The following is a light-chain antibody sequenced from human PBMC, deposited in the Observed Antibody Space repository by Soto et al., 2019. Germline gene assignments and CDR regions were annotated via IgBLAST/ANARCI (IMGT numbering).Light chain of an antibody. CDR1: SSNFGAGHD. Sequence: QSVLTQPPSVSGAPGQTVTISCTGSSSNFGAGHDVNWYQQLPGSAPKLVIYSDFKRPSGVPARFSGSRSGTSASLAITGLQPEDEASYYCQAYDNSLRGWVFGGGTKLT. CDR3: QAYDNSLRGWV. CDR2: SDF. V-gene: IGLV1-40*01. J-gene: IGLJ3*02.